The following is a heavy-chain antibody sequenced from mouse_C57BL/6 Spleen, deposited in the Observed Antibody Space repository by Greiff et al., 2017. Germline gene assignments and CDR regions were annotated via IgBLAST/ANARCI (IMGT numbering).Heavy chain of an antibody. CDR3: ARDTTVVAPYYCDY. V-gene: IGHV1-82*01. CDR2: IYPGDGDT. D-gene: IGHD1-1*01. Sequence: VQLQQSGPELVKPGASVKISCKASGYAFSSSWMNWVKQRPGKGLEWIGRIYPGDGDTNYNGKFKGKATLTADKSSSTAYMQLSSLTSEDYAVYFCARDTTVVAPYYCDYWGQGTTLTVSS. CDR1: GYAFSSSW. J-gene: IGHJ2*01.